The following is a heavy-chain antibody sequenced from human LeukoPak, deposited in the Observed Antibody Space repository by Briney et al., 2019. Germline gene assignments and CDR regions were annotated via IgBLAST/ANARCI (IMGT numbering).Heavy chain of an antibody. CDR2: INSDGSSR. CDR3: TRGNSGFSYYSAMDV. J-gene: IGHJ6*02. CDR1: GFTFRSHA. D-gene: IGHD3-10*01. Sequence: GGSLRLSCAASGFTFRSHAMSWVRLVTGKGLVWVSRINSDGSSRHFADSVKGRFTISRENAKNTVYLQMNSLSGDDTAVYYCTRGNSGFSYYSAMDVWGQGTTVTVSS. V-gene: IGHV3-74*01.